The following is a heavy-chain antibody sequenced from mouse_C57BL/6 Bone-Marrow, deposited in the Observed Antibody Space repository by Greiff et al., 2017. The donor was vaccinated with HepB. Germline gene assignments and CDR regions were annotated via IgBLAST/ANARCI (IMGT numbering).Heavy chain of an antibody. D-gene: IGHD1-1*01. CDR2: IYPGDGDT. CDR3: ARWIYYGSSPYAMDY. J-gene: IGHJ4*01. Sequence: QVQLQQSGPELVKPGASVKISCKASGYAFSSSWMNWVTQRPGKGLEWIGRIYPGDGDTNYNGKFKGNATLTADKSSSTAYMQLSSLTSEDSAVYFCARWIYYGSSPYAMDYWGQGTSVTVSS. CDR1: GYAFSSSW. V-gene: IGHV1-82*01.